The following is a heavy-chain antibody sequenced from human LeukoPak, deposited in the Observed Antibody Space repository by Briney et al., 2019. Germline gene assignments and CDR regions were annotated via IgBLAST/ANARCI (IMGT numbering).Heavy chain of an antibody. V-gene: IGHV3-21*01. J-gene: IGHJ3*02. CDR3: ARDINSVAFDM. D-gene: IGHD1-1*01. CDR1: GFTFDDYG. CDR2: IGFSTTYI. Sequence: GGSLRLSCAASGFTFDDYGMSWVRQAPGRGLEWVSCIGFSTTYIHYADSVKGRFTVTRDNAKGSVSLQMNSLRAEDTAVYYCARDINSVAFDMWGQGTVVTVSS.